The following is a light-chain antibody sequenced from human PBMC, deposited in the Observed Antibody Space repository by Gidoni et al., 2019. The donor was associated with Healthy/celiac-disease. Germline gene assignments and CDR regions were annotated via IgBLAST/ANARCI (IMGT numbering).Light chain of an antibody. CDR3: QQSYSTPLT. Sequence: DIQMTQSPSSLSASVGDRVTITRRASQSISSYLNWYQQKPRKAPTLLIYAASSLHSGVPPRFSGSGSGTDFTLTISSLQPEDFATYYCQQSYSTPLTFGPGTKVEIK. CDR2: AAS. CDR1: QSISSY. J-gene: IGKJ3*01. V-gene: IGKV1-39*01.